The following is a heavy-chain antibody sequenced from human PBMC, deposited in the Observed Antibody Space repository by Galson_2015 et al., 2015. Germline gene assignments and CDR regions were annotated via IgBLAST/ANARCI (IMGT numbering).Heavy chain of an antibody. CDR3: AKDMGSVREAAEVGMDV. D-gene: IGHD6-13*01. CDR2: ISWNSGSI. J-gene: IGHJ6*02. V-gene: IGHV3-9*01. Sequence: SCAASGFTFDDYAMHWVRQAPGKGLEWVSGISWNSGSIGYADSVKGRFTISRDNAKNSLYLQMNSLRAEDTALYYCAKDMGSVREAAEVGMDVWGQGTTVTVSS. CDR1: GFTFDDYA.